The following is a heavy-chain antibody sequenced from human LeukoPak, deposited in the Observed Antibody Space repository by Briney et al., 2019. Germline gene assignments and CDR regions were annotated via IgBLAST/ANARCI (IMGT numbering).Heavy chain of an antibody. CDR2: IYTSGST. CDR3: ASASAIVSSPGY. J-gene: IGHJ4*02. CDR1: GGSISSGDYY. V-gene: IGHV4-61*02. D-gene: IGHD6-13*01. Sequence: PSETLSLTCTVSGGSISSGDYYWSWIRQPAGKGLEWIGRIYTSGSTNYNPSLKSRVTISVDTSKNQFSLKLSSVTAADTAVYYCASASAIVSSPGYWGQGTLVTVSS.